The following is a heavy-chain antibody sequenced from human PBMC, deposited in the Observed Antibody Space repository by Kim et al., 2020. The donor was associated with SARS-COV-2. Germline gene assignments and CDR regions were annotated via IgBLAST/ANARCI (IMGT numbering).Heavy chain of an antibody. Sequence: GGSLRLSCAASGFTFSSYAMHWVRQAPGKGLEWVAVITYDGSKKYYADSVKGRFTISRDNSKNTLYLQMNSLRAEDTAVYYCAGGRGSSGWGDDLGQVTL. D-gene: IGHD3-22*01. CDR3: AGGRGSSGWGDD. CDR1: GFTFSSYA. J-gene: IGHJ4*02. CDR2: ITYDGSKK. V-gene: IGHV3-30*04.